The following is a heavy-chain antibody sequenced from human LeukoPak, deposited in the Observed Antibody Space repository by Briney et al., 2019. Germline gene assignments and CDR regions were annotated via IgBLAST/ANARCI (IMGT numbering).Heavy chain of an antibody. D-gene: IGHD3-10*01. CDR1: GDSISRGGYY. CDR2: IYYSGST. Sequence: SETLSLTCTVSGDSISRGGYYWSWIRQHPGKGLEWIGYIYYSGSTYYNPSLKSRVTISVDTSKNQFSLKLSSVTAADTAVYYCARDRCMARGVGCGMDVWGQGTTVTVSS. CDR3: ARDRCMARGVGCGMDV. J-gene: IGHJ6*02. V-gene: IGHV4-31*03.